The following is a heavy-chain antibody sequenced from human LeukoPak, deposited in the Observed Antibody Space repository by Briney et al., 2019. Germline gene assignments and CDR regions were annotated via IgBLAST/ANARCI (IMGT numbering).Heavy chain of an antibody. V-gene: IGHV1-69*01. J-gene: IGHJ6*02. Sequence: SVKVTCKASGGTFSSYAISWVRQAPGQGLEWMGGIIPIFGTANYAQKFQGRVTITADESTSTAYMELSSLRSEDTAVYYCARCIFYYGSGSYYYYYGMDVWGQGTTVTVSS. CDR3: ARCIFYYGSGSYYYYYGMDV. CDR2: IIPIFGTA. CDR1: GGTFSSYA. D-gene: IGHD3-10*01.